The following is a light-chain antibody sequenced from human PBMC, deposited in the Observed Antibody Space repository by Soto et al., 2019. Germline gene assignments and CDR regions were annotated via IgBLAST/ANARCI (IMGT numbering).Light chain of an antibody. V-gene: IGKV4-1*01. CDR2: WAS. Sequence: DIVMTQSPDSLAVSLGERATINCKSSQSVLYSSNNKNYLASYQQKPGQPPKLLIYWASTRESGVPGRFSGSGCGTDFTLTISSLQAEDVVVYYCQQYYSSLSWTFGQGTKVEIK. J-gene: IGKJ1*01. CDR3: QQYYSSLSWT. CDR1: QSVLYSSNNKNY.